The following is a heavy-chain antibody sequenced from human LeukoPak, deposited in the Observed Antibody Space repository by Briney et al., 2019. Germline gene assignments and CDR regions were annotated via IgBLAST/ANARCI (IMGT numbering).Heavy chain of an antibody. CDR1: RFTLSSYW. CDR3: SRDGRVTVGATRYGF. V-gene: IGHV3-7*01. J-gene: IGHJ4*02. D-gene: IGHD1-26*01. Sequence: GGSLRLSCVASRFTLSSYWMSWVRQAPGKGLEWVANIKQDGNEKYYVDSVKGRFTISRDNAKNPLYLQMNSLRAEDTAVYYCSRDGRVTVGATRYGFWGQGTLVTVSS. CDR2: IKQDGNEK.